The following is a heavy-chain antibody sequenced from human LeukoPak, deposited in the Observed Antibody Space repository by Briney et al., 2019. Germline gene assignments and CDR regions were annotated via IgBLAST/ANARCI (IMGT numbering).Heavy chain of an antibody. Sequence: PGGSLRLSCAASGFTFSSYEMNWVRQAPGKGLEWVSYISSGGGTVYYADSVKGRFAISRDNAKNSLYLHMISLRAEDTAVYYCARGGSYSMYWGQGTLVTVSS. CDR2: ISSGGGTV. D-gene: IGHD3-22*01. V-gene: IGHV3-48*03. J-gene: IGHJ4*02. CDR3: ARGGSYSMY. CDR1: GFTFSSYE.